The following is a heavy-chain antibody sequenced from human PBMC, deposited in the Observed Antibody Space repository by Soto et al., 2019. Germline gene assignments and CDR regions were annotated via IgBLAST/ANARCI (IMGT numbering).Heavy chain of an antibody. CDR1: GGSISSGDYY. CDR3: ARDGYCSGGSCYSRWFDP. CDR2: IYYSGST. V-gene: IGHV4-30-4*01. D-gene: IGHD2-15*01. J-gene: IGHJ5*02. Sequence: KTSETLSLTCTVSGGSISSGDYYWSWIRQPPGKGLEWIGYIYYSGSTYYNPSLKSRVTISVDTSKNQFSLKLSSVTAADTAVYYCARDGYCSGGSCYSRWFDPWGQGTLVTVSS.